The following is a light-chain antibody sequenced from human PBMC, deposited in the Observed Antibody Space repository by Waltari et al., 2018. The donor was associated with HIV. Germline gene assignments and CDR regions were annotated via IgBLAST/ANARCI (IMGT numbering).Light chain of an antibody. V-gene: IGLV2-14*01. CDR3: SSYTRSSTL. Sequence: QSALTQPASVSGSPGQSITLSCTGTPSHVGGKNSVSWYQKHPGKAPTLLIYDVSNRPSGVSNRFSGSKSGNTASLTISGLQAEDEADYYCSSYTRSSTLFGGGTKLTVL. CDR1: PSHVGGKNS. CDR2: DVS. J-gene: IGLJ2*01.